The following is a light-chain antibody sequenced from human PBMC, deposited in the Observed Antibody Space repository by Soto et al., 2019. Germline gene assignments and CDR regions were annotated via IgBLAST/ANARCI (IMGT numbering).Light chain of an antibody. CDR3: QSYDGSRSVVV. J-gene: IGLJ2*01. Sequence: QSVLAQPPSVAGAPGQRVTISCTGSTSNIGAGNDVHWYQQLPGTTPRLLIYANNRRPSGVPDRFSGSRSGTSASLAITGLQTEDEADYYCQSYDGSRSVVVFGGGTKLTVL. V-gene: IGLV1-40*01. CDR1: TSNIGAGND. CDR2: ANN.